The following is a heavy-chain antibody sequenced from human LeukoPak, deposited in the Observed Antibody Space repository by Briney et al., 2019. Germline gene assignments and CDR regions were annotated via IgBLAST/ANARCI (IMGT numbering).Heavy chain of an antibody. V-gene: IGHV4-4*07. CDR2: IYAGGST. Sequence: PSETLSLTCTVSDASIDAHYWNWIRQPAGKGLEWIGRIYAGGSTNYNPSLKSRVTMSAVTSKNQFFLRLSSVTAANTAVYYCATSTDGYKPLDYWGQGTLVTVSS. J-gene: IGHJ4*02. CDR3: ATSTDGYKPLDY. D-gene: IGHD5-24*01. CDR1: DASIDAHY.